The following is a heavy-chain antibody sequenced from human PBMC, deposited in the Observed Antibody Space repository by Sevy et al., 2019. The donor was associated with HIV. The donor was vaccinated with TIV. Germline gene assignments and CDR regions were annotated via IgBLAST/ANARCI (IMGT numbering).Heavy chain of an antibody. Sequence: GGCLRLSCAASGFTVSSNYMSWVRQAPGKGLEWVSVIYSGGSTYYADSVKGRFTISRDNSKNTLYLQMNSLRAEDTAVYYWSRGLTYYYDSTSYFWSFAFDIWGQGTLVTVSS. J-gene: IGHJ3*02. CDR1: GFTVSSNY. CDR3: SRGLTYYYDSTSYFWSFAFDI. D-gene: IGHD3-22*01. CDR2: IYSGGST. V-gene: IGHV3-53*01.